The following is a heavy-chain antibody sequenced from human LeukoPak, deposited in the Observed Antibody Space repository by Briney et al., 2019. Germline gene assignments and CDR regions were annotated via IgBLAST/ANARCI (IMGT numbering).Heavy chain of an antibody. CDR1: GFTFSSYS. V-gene: IGHV3-21*01. CDR3: ARDLERWLRFPGVAAFDY. Sequence: GGSLRLSCAASGFTFSSYSMNWVRQAPGKGLEWVSSISSSSSYIYYADSVKGRFTISRDNAKNSLYLQMNSLRAEDTAVYYCARDLERWLRFPGVAAFDYWGQGTLVTVSS. D-gene: IGHD5-12*01. J-gene: IGHJ4*02. CDR2: ISSSSSYI.